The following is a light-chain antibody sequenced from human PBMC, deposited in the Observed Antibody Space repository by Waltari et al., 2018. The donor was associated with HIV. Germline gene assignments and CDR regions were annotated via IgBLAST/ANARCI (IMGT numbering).Light chain of an antibody. CDR2: DDS. Sequence: SYLLTQAPSVSVAPGQTARIPCGGNNIGSKSVHWYRQKSGQAPVLVVYDDSDRPSGIPGRCSGSNSGHTATLTISRVEAGDEADYHCQVWDSASDWVFGGGTKLTVL. J-gene: IGLJ3*02. CDR3: QVWDSASDWV. V-gene: IGLV3-21*02. CDR1: NIGSKS.